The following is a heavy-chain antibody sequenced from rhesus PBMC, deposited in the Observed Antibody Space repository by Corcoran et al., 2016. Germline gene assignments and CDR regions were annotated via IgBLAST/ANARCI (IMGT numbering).Heavy chain of an antibody. D-gene: IGHD5-24*01. CDR1: GGSISSTNW. J-gene: IGHJ2*01. CDR2: ISGNSGTN. Sequence: QVRLPQSGPGLVKPSETLSLTCTVSGGSISSTNWWSWIRQSPGKGLEWMGNISGNSGTNYYNPSLKSRVTTTTNTSKHQFPLKLSLVTAADAAVYYCVRTVATVTHWYFDLRGPGTPITISS. CDR3: VRTVATVTHWYFDL. V-gene: IGHV4-65*02.